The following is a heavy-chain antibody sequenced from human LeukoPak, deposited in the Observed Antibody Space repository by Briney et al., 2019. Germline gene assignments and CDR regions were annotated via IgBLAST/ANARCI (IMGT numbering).Heavy chain of an antibody. D-gene: IGHD2-15*01. J-gene: IGHJ5*02. CDR3: AREMNLGYCSGGSCYNWFDP. CDR1: GGSISSYY. Sequence: PSETLSLTCTVSGGSISSYYWSWVRQPPGKGLEWIGYIYYSGSTNYNPSLKSRVTISVDTSKNQFSLKLSFVTAADTAVYYCAREMNLGYCSGGSCYNWFDPRGQGTLVTVSS. CDR2: IYYSGST. V-gene: IGHV4-59*01.